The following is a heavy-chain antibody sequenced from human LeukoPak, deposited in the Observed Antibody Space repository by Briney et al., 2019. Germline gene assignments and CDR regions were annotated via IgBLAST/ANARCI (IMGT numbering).Heavy chain of an antibody. V-gene: IGHV4-39*01. Sequence: PSETLSLTXTVSGGSISSSSYYWGWIRQPPGKGLEWIGSIYYSGSTYYNPSLKSRVTISVDTSKNQFSLKLSSVTAADTAVYYCARQLRNCSGGSCYLVDYWGPGTLVTVSS. CDR3: ARQLRNCSGGSCYLVDY. CDR1: GGSISSSSYY. D-gene: IGHD2-15*01. CDR2: IYYSGST. J-gene: IGHJ4*02.